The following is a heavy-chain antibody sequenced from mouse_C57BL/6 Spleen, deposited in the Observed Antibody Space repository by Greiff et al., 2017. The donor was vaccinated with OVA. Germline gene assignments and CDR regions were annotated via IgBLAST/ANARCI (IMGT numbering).Heavy chain of an antibody. J-gene: IGHJ4*01. Sequence: LVESGAELARPGASVKMSCKASGYTFTSYTMHWVKQRPGQGLEWIGYINPSSGYTKYNQKFKDKATLTADKSSSTAYMQLSSLTSEDSAVYYCARALLHYYAMDYWGQGTSVTVSS. CDR3: ARALLHYYAMDY. CDR1: GYTFTSYT. V-gene: IGHV1-4*01. CDR2: INPSSGYT. D-gene: IGHD1-1*01.